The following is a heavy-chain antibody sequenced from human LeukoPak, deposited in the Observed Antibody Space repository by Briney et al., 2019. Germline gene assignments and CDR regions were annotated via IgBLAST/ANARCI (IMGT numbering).Heavy chain of an antibody. Sequence: GGSLRLSCAASGFTFSSYSMNWVRQAPGKGLEWVSSISSSSSYIYYADSVKGRFTISRDNAKNSLYLQMNSLRAEDTAVYYCARAQVTTMVVFEVEVAGPCDYWGEGTLVTVSS. V-gene: IGHV3-21*01. CDR1: GFTFSSYS. CDR3: ARAQVTTMVVFEVEVAGPCDY. D-gene: IGHD4-23*01. J-gene: IGHJ4*02. CDR2: ISSSSSYI.